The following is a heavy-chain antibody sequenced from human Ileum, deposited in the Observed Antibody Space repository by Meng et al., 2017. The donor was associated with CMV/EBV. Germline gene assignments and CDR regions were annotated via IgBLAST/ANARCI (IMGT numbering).Heavy chain of an antibody. CDR1: TFTCRNYA. J-gene: IGHJ3*02. CDR2: IGGDSKT. CDR3: ANYFDGFNGIWDAFDM. V-gene: IGHV3-23*01. Sequence: GESLKIPCAASTFTCRNYAMNWVRQAPGKGLEWVSSIGGDSKTYYTESVKGRLTSYRDNSKNTLYLQMDDLRVDDAAVYYWANYFDGFNGIWDAFDMWGQGTMVTVSS. D-gene: IGHD3-9*01.